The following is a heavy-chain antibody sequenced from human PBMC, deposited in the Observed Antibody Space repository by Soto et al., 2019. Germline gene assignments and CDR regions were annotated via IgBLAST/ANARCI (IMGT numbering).Heavy chain of an antibody. CDR2: VYHSGST. Sequence: QVQLQESGPGLVKPSGTLSLTCAVSGGSISSSNWWCWVRQPPGKGLEWIGEVYHSGSTNYNPSLKSLFTISVDNSKNQFSLQLSSVTAADTSVYYCARSVGFGSGSYYNERHLLYFWGQGNLVTVFS. CDR3: ARSVGFGSGSYYNERHLLYF. J-gene: IGHJ4*02. CDR1: GGSISSSNW. D-gene: IGHD3-10*01. V-gene: IGHV4-4*02.